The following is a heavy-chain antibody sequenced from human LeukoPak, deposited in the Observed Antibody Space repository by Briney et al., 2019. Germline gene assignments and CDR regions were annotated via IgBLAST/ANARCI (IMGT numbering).Heavy chain of an antibody. D-gene: IGHD2-2*01. CDR2: ISGSGGST. J-gene: IGHJ6*03. V-gene: IGHV3-23*01. CDR1: GFTFSNAW. Sequence: GGSLRLSCAASGFTFSNAWMSWVRQAPGKGLEWVSAISGSGGSTYYADSVKGRFTISRDNSKNTLYLQMNSLRAEDTAVYYCAKEGIVVVPAATGGYYYYYMDVWGKGTTVTISS. CDR3: AKEGIVVVPAATGGYYYYYMDV.